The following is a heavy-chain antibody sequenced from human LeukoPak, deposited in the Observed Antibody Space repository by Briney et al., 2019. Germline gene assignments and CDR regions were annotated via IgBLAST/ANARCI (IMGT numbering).Heavy chain of an antibody. V-gene: IGHV4-59*01. J-gene: IGHJ3*02. CDR3: AGGKVATIYHAFDI. CDR1: GGSISSYY. CDR2: IYYSGST. Sequence: SETLSLTCTVSGGSISSYYWSWIRQPPGKGLEWIGYIYYSGSTNYNPSLKSRVTISVDTSKNQFSLKLSSVTAADTAVYYCAGGKVATIYHAFDIWGQGTMVTVSS. D-gene: IGHD5-12*01.